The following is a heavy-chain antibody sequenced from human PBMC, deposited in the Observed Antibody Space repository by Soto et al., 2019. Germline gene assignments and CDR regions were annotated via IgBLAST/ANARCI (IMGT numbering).Heavy chain of an antibody. J-gene: IGHJ6*02. D-gene: IGHD2-2*01. CDR2: MSHDGSRT. Sequence: QVQLVDSGGGVVQPGRSLRLSCTTSGFLFNTYSMHWVRQAPGKGLEWVAVMSHDGSRTYYADSVKGRFTISRDNSKNTLYLQMDTLRSEDTAVYYCAKDSGQLLYYYYYYGMDVWGQGTTVTVSS. V-gene: IGHV3-30-3*02. CDR1: GFLFNTYS. CDR3: AKDSGQLLYYYYYYGMDV.